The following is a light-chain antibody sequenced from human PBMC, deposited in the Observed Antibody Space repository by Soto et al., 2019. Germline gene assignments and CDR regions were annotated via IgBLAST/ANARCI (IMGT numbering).Light chain of an antibody. Sequence: DIVLTQSPGTLSLSPGERATLSCRASQSVRNNYLAWYQQKPGQAPRFLIYATSNRATGIPDRFSGGGSGTDFTLTISRLEPEDFAVYYCQQFGSYPLTFGGGTKVEIK. CDR1: QSVRNNY. J-gene: IGKJ4*01. CDR3: QQFGSYPLT. V-gene: IGKV3-20*01. CDR2: ATS.